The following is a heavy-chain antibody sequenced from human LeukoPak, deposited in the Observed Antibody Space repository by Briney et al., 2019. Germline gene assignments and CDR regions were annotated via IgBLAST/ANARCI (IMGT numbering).Heavy chain of an antibody. V-gene: IGHV3-53*01. Sequence: GGSLRLSCAASGLTFSRYDMSCVREAPGEGVVWLSVIYSGGSTYYVDSVKGRFTISRDNSKNTLYLQMNSLRAEDTAVYYCAGGVELGDYFDYWGQGTLVTVSS. D-gene: IGHD1-1*01. CDR1: GLTFSRYD. CDR2: IYSGGST. J-gene: IGHJ4*02. CDR3: AGGVELGDYFDY.